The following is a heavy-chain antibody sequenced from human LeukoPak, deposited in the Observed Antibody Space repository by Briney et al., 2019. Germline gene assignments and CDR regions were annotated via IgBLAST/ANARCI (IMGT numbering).Heavy chain of an antibody. D-gene: IGHD3-22*01. J-gene: IGHJ5*02. CDR2: INPNSGGT. V-gene: IGHV1-2*02. CDR3: ARNGLVPKWASTYYYDSSGRNWFDP. CDR1: GYTFTSYD. Sequence: GASVKVSCKASGYTFTSYDINWVRQAPGQGLEWMGWINPNSGGTNYAQKFQGRVTMTRDTSISTAYMELSRLRSDDTAVYYCARNGLVPKWASTYYYDSSGRNWFDPWGQGTLVTVSS.